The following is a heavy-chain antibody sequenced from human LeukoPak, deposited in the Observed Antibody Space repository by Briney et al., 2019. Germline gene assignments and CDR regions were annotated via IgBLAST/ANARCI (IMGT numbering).Heavy chain of an antibody. V-gene: IGHV3-48*04. CDR1: GFTFSSYS. CDR2: ISSSGSTI. D-gene: IGHD2-2*02. J-gene: IGHJ3*02. Sequence: PGGSLRLSCAASGFTFSSYSMNWVRQAPGKGLEWVSYISSSGSTIYYADSVKGRFTISRDNAKNSLYLQMNSLRAEDTAVYYCARYCSSTSCYTDAFDIWGQGTMVTVSS. CDR3: ARYCSSTSCYTDAFDI.